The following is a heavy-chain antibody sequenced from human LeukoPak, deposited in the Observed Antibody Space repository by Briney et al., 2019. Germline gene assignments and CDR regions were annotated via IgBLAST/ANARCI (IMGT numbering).Heavy chain of an antibody. J-gene: IGHJ5*02. D-gene: IGHD2-8*01. V-gene: IGHV3-11*01. Sequence: PGGSLRLSCAASVFTFSDYYMSWIRQAPGKVLEGVSYISRSDSTIYYADAVDGRFTISRDNDKNSLYLQMNSLRAEDTAVYYCARELRSTVDHWGQGTLVSVSS. CDR3: ARELRSTVDH. CDR1: VFTFSDYY. CDR2: ISRSDSTI.